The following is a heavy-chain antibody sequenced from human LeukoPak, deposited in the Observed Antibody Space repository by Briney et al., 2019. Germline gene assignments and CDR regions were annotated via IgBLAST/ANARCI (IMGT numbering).Heavy chain of an antibody. Sequence: PSETLSLTCTVSGGPISSYYWSWIRQPPGKGLEWVGYIYYSGSTNYNPSLKSRVTISVDTSKNQFSLKLSSVTAADTAVYYCAREGAAAGTWYFDYWGQGTLVTVSS. D-gene: IGHD6-13*01. CDR1: GGPISSYY. V-gene: IGHV4-59*01. J-gene: IGHJ4*02. CDR3: AREGAAAGTWYFDY. CDR2: IYYSGST.